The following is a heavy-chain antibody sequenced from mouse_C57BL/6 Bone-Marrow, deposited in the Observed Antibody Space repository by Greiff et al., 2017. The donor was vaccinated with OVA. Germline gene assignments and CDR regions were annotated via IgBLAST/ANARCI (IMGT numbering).Heavy chain of an antibody. CDR1: GYTFTSYW. D-gene: IGHD1-1*01. CDR3: ASPFYYYGSSPQWYFDV. Sequence: QVQLQQSGAELVMPGASVKLSCKASGYTFTSYWMHWVKQRPGQGLEWIGEIDPSDSYTNYNQKFKGKSTLTVDKSSSTAYMQLSSLTSEDSAVYYCASPFYYYGSSPQWYFDVWGTGTTVTVSS. V-gene: IGHV1-69*01. CDR2: IDPSDSYT. J-gene: IGHJ1*03.